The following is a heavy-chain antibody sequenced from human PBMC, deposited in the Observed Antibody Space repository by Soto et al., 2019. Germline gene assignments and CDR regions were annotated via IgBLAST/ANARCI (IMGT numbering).Heavy chain of an antibody. CDR2: INPNSGGT. V-gene: IGHV1-2*02. CDR3: ARDRAVYSGYDKTYYYGMDV. J-gene: IGHJ6*02. D-gene: IGHD5-12*01. Sequence: ASVKVSCKASGYTFTGYYMHWVRQAPGQGLEWMGWINPNSGGTNYAQKFQGRVTMTRDTPISTAYMELSRLRSDDTAVYYCARDRAVYSGYDKTYYYGMDVWGQGTTVTVSS. CDR1: GYTFTGYY.